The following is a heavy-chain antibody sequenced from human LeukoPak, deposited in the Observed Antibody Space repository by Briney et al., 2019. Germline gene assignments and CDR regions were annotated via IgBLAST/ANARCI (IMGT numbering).Heavy chain of an antibody. CDR1: GFTFDDYA. CDR3: ARERDSSSWYPRDAFDI. J-gene: IGHJ3*02. D-gene: IGHD6-13*01. V-gene: IGHV3-9*01. CDR2: ISWNSGSI. Sequence: GGSLRLSCAASGFTFDDYAMHWVRQAPGKGLEWVSGISWNSGSIGYADSVKGRFTISRDNAKNSLYLQMNSLRAEDTAVYYCARERDSSSWYPRDAFDIWGQGTMVTVSS.